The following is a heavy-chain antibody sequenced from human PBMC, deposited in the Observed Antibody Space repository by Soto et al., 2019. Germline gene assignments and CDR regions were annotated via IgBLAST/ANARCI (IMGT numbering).Heavy chain of an antibody. CDR1: GGTFSTYS. V-gene: IGHV1-69*02. CDR3: TIGSLSGEVFDI. CDR2: IIPMLGVR. J-gene: IGHJ3*02. Sequence: QVQLVQSGAEVKKPGSSVKVSCKDSGGTFSTYSMFWVRQAPGQGLEWMGRIIPMLGVRNFAQRFQDRVTITADKSPATVHMELSSLRSEDTALYYCTIGSLSGEVFDIWGQGTMVTVSS. D-gene: IGHD2-21*01.